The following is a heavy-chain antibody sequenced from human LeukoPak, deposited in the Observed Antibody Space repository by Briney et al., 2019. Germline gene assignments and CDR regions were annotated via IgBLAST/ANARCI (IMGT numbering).Heavy chain of an antibody. CDR1: GFTFSSYS. Sequence: PGGSLRLSCAASGFTFSSYSMNWVRQAPGKGLEWVSSISSSSSYIYYAYSVKGRFTISRANAKNSLYLQMNSLTAEDTAVYYCARDPRDIVVVVAAMTVWFDPWGQGTLVTVSS. V-gene: IGHV3-21*01. CDR2: ISSSSSYI. J-gene: IGHJ5*02. D-gene: IGHD2-15*01. CDR3: ARDPRDIVVVVAAMTVWFDP.